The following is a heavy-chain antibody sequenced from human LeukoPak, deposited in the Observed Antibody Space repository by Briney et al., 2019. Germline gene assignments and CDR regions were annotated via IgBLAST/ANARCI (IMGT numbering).Heavy chain of an antibody. CDR3: ATLSVSAAGSIDY. Sequence: GGSLRLSCAASGFTFSSYSMNWVRQAPGKGLEWVSSISSSSSYIYYADSVKGRFTISRDNAKNSLYLQMNSLRAEDTAVYYCATLSVSAAGSIDYWAREPWSPSPQ. J-gene: IGHJ4*02. CDR2: ISSSSSYI. V-gene: IGHV3-21*01. CDR1: GFTFSSYS. D-gene: IGHD6-13*01.